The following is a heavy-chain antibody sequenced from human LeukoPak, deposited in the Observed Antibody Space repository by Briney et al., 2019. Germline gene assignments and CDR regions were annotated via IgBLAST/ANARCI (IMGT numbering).Heavy chain of an antibody. D-gene: IGHD6-19*01. CDR1: GFTFSSYG. CDR2: IRPDGRIK. J-gene: IGHJ4*02. Sequence: GGSLRLSCAASGFTFSSYGMHWVRRAPGKGLEWIASIRPDGRIKHYADSVKGRFIISRDNSEVTVYLQMNSLRTEDTAVYFCAKDYGWGVDYWGQGTLVTVSP. CDR3: AKDYGWGVDY. V-gene: IGHV3-30*02.